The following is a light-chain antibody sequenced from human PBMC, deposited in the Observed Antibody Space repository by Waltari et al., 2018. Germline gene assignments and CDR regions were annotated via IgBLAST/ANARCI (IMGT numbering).Light chain of an antibody. Sequence: ETVLTQSPVTLSLSPGERATLSCRASQNVNNFLAWYQQKPGQAPRLLIYDTSNRATGIPARFSGSGPGTDFTLTISSLEPEDFAVYYCQQRHSWPLTFGGGTKVEIK. J-gene: IGKJ4*01. CDR1: QNVNNF. V-gene: IGKV3-11*01. CDR3: QQRHSWPLT. CDR2: DTS.